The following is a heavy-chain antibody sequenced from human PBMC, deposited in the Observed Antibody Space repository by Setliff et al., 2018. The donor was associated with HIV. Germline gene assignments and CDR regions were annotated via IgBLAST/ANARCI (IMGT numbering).Heavy chain of an antibody. J-gene: IGHJ4*02. CDR1: GFTFSDYY. V-gene: IGHV3-11*04. CDR2: ISSRGSTI. CDR3: ARSPYGDYGLDY. D-gene: IGHD4-17*01. Sequence: GGSLRLSCAASGFTFSDYYMSWIRQAPGKGLEWVSYISSRGSTIYYADSVKGRFTISRDNAKNSLYLQMNTLRAEDTTVYFCARSPYGDYGLDYWGQGTLVTVSS.